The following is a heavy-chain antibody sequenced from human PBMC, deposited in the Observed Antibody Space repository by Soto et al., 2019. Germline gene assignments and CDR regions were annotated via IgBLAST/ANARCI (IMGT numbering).Heavy chain of an antibody. D-gene: IGHD6-13*01. CDR2: ISQDGSVK. CDR1: GISISTYA. J-gene: IGHJ6*02. Sequence: QVQLVESGGGVVQPGRSLTVSCAASGISISTYAMHWVRQAPGKGLEWVAVISQDGSVKYYADSVKGRSTISRDNPKNTLFLQMNSLGADDTAVYYCAGRQQNYYYYGMDVWGQGTTVTVSS. CDR3: AGRQQNYYYYGMDV. V-gene: IGHV3-30*03.